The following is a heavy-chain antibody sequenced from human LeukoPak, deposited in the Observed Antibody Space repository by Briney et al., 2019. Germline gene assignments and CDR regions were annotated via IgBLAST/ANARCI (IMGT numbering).Heavy chain of an antibody. CDR3: ANRRVTTSYSPFDY. CDR1: GFTFSSYA. J-gene: IGHJ4*02. Sequence: GGSLRLSCAASGFTFSSYAMSWVRQAPGKGLEWVSGISDSGGSTYYADSVKGRFTISRDNSQNTLYLQMSSLRAEDTAVYHCANRRVTTSYSPFDYGGQETLVTVSS. CDR2: ISDSGGST. D-gene: IGHD4-17*01. V-gene: IGHV3-23*01.